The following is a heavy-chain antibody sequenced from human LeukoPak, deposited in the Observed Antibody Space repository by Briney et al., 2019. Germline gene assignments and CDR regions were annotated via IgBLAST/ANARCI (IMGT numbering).Heavy chain of an antibody. J-gene: IGHJ4*02. V-gene: IGHV3-21*01. CDR2: ISSSSRYI. CDR3: ARDSPYCGGDCRLHFDY. Sequence: GGSLRLSCAASGFPFSSYSINWVRQAPGKGLEWVSSISSSSRYIYYADSVKGRFTISRDNAKNSLYLQMDSLRAEDTAVYYCARDSPYCGGDCRLHFDYWGQGTLVTVSS. D-gene: IGHD2-21*02. CDR1: GFPFSSYS.